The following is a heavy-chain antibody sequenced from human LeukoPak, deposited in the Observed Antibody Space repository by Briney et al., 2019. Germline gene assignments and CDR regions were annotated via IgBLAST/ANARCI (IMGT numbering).Heavy chain of an antibody. Sequence: ASVKVSCKASGYTFTGYYMHWVRQAPGHGLEWMGRINPNSGGTNYAQKFQGRVTMTRDTSISTAYMELSRLRSDDTAVYYCARGEIVGATKLKIMPDYWGQGTLVTVSS. CDR1: GYTFTGYY. CDR3: ARGEIVGATKLKIMPDY. D-gene: IGHD1-26*01. CDR2: INPNSGGT. V-gene: IGHV1-2*06. J-gene: IGHJ4*02.